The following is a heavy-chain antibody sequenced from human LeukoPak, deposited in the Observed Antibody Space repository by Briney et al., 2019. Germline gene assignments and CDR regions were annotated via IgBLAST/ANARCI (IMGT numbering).Heavy chain of an antibody. Sequence: GRSLRLSCAPSGFTFSSYGMHWVRQTPGKGLEWVAFIRHDGSYQQYADSVKGRFTVSRDNSKDTVYLQMNSLRTEDTAVYYCAKNRDSSDYPRDFDYWGQGTLVTVSS. CDR1: GFTFSSYG. J-gene: IGHJ4*02. D-gene: IGHD6-19*01. CDR3: AKNRDSSDYPRDFDY. CDR2: IRHDGSYQ. V-gene: IGHV3-30*02.